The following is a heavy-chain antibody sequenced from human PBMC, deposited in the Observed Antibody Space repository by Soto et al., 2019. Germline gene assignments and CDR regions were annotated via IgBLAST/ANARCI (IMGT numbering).Heavy chain of an antibody. J-gene: IGHJ5*02. CDR1: GSSISSYY. CDR2: IYYSGST. Sequence: SETLSLTCTVSGSSISSYYWSWIRQPPGKGLEWIGYIYYSGSTNYNPSLKSRVTISVDTSKNQFSLKLSSVTAADTAVYYCARGLRIVGATNWFDPWGQGTLVTVSS. V-gene: IGHV4-59*01. D-gene: IGHD1-26*01. CDR3: ARGLRIVGATNWFDP.